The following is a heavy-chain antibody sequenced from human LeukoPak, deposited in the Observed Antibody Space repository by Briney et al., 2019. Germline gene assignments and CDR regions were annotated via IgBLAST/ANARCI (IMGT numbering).Heavy chain of an antibody. CDR2: ISGDGSNT. J-gene: IGHJ4*02. CDR1: GFTFTSYY. CDR3: TRLGGSSGVDY. V-gene: IGHV3-74*01. D-gene: IGHD6-19*01. Sequence: GGSLRLSCAASGFTFTSYYMHWVRQAPGKGLVWVSRISGDGSNTIYADSVKGRFTVSRDNAKNTLYLQMISLRAEDTAVYYCTRLGGSSGVDYWGQGTLVTVSS.